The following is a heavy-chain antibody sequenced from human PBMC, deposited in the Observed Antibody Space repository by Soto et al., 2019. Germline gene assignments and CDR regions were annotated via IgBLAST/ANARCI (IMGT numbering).Heavy chain of an antibody. CDR3: ATKGGRGDAFAS. CDR2: IKEDGSEK. J-gene: IGHJ3*02. CDR1: GLRFSNYW. D-gene: IGHD3-16*01. Sequence: EMQLVESGGGLVQPGGSLRLSCAVAGLRFSNYWMSWVRQAPGTGLEWLANIKEDGSEKYYVDSVKGRFTISRDNDQNSLYLQMNNLRAEDTAVYYCATKGGRGDAFASWGQGTKVTVSS. V-gene: IGHV3-7*01.